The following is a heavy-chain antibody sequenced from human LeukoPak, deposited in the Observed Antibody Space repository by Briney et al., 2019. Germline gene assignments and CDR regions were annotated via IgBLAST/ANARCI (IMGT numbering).Heavy chain of an antibody. CDR1: GGSFSGYY. D-gene: IGHD3-22*01. J-gene: IGHJ4*02. CDR2: INHSGST. V-gene: IGHV4-34*01. CDR3: AKDLGTSSGYFDY. Sequence: PSETLSLTCAVYGGSFSGYYWSWIRQPPGKGLEWIGEINHSGSTNYNPSLKSRVTISVDTSKNQFSLKLSSVTAADTAMYYCAKDLGTSSGYFDYWGQGTLVTVSS.